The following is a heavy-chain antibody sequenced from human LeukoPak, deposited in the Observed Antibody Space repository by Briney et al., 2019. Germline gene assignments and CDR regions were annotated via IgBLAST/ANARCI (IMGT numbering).Heavy chain of an antibody. Sequence: QLGRSLRLSCAASGFTFSNYGMHWVRQAPGKGLEWVAVIWYDGSNKYYADSVKGRFTISRDNSKNTLYLQMKSLRAEDTAVYYCAKDRDTAMEIDYWGQGTLVTVSS. J-gene: IGHJ4*02. CDR2: IWYDGSNK. V-gene: IGHV3-33*06. CDR3: AKDRDTAMEIDY. CDR1: GFTFSNYG. D-gene: IGHD5-18*01.